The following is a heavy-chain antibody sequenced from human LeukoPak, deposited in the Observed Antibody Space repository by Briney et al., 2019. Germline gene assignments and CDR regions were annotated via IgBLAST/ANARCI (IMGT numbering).Heavy chain of an antibody. CDR2: IKSKTDGGTT. V-gene: IGHV3-15*01. CDR1: GFTSSNAW. CDR3: QVRGVTLAFDI. Sequence: GGSLRLSCAASGFTSSNAWMSWVRQAPGKGLEWVGRIKSKTDGGTTDYAAPVKGRFTISRDDSKNTLYLQMNSLKTEDTAVYYCQVRGVTLAFDIWGQGTMVTVSS. D-gene: IGHD3-10*01. J-gene: IGHJ3*02.